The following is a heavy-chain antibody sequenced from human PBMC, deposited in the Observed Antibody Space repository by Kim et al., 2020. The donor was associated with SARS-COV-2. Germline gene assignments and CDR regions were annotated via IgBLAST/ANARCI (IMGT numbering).Heavy chain of an antibody. CDR1: GFTVSSNY. Sequence: GGSLRLSCAASGFTVSSNYMSWVRQAPGKGLEWVSVIYSGGSTYYADSVKGRFTISRHNSKNTLYLQMNSLRAEDTDVYYCARGEHRYDFWMGGMDVWGQGTTVTVSS. D-gene: IGHD3-3*01. J-gene: IGHJ6*02. V-gene: IGHV3-53*04. CDR2: IYSGGST. CDR3: ARGEHRYDFWMGGMDV.